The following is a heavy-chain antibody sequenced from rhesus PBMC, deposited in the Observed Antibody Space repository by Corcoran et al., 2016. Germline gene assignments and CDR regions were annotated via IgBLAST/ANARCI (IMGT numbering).Heavy chain of an antibody. V-gene: IGHV4S2*01. CDR3: ARDLPSSDRFDV. CDR1: GASISRNY. J-gene: IGHJ5-1*01. Sequence: QVQLQESGQGLVKPSATLPLTCAVSGASISRNYWSWIRQAHGKGREGIGRSDGGGGSTDYNPSLKSRVTMSIDTSKNQFSLKLKSVTAADTAVYYCARDLPSSDRFDVWGAGVLVTVSS. CDR2: SDGGGGST. D-gene: IGHD2-39*01.